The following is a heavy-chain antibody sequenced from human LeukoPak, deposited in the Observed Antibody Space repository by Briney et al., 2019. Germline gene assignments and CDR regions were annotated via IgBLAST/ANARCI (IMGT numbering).Heavy chain of an antibody. CDR1: GFTFSDYY. D-gene: IGHD3-10*01. V-gene: IGHV3-11*01. Sequence: GGSLRLSCAASGFTFSDYYMSWIRQAPGKGLGWVSYISSSGSTIYYADSVKGRFTISRDNAKNSLYLQMNSLRAEDTAVYYCAREALWFGDLGAFDVWGQGTMVTVSS. CDR2: ISSSGSTI. CDR3: AREALWFGDLGAFDV. J-gene: IGHJ3*01.